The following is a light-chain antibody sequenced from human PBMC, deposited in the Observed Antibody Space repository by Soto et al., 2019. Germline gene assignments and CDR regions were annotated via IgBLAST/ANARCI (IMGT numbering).Light chain of an antibody. Sequence: QAVVTQSPSASASLGASVKLTCTLSSGHSSYAIAWHQQQPEKGPRYLMKVDSDGSHVKGDGIPDRFSGSSSGAERYLAISSLQSEDEADYYYQTWGTGTWVFGGGTKLTVL. V-gene: IGLV4-69*01. J-gene: IGLJ3*02. CDR2: VDSDGSH. CDR3: QTWGTGTWV. CDR1: SGHSSYA.